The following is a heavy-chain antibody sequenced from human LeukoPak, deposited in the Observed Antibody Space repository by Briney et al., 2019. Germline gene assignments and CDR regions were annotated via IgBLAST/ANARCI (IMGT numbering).Heavy chain of an antibody. J-gene: IGHJ6*02. Sequence: SETLSLTCAVSGGSISSGGYSWSWIRQPPGKGLEWIGYIYHSGSIYYNPSLKSRVTISVDRSKNQFSLKLSSVTAADTAVYYCARANPKYYYYGMDVWGQGTTVTVSS. CDR2: IYHSGSI. V-gene: IGHV4-30-2*01. CDR1: GGSISSGGYS. CDR3: ARANPKYYYYGMDV.